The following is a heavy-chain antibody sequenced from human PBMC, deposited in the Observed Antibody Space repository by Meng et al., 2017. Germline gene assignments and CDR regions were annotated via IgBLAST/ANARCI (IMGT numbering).Heavy chain of an antibody. CDR2: IYYSGST. D-gene: IGHD3-10*01. Sequence: GSLRLSCTVSGGSISSSSYYWGWIRQPPGKGLEWIGSIYYSGSTYYNPSLKSRVTISVDTSKNQFSLKLSSVTAADTAVYYCARVLLWFGEFQNWFDPWGQGNLVNVAS. J-gene: IGHJ5*02. CDR3: ARVLLWFGEFQNWFDP. V-gene: IGHV4-39*07. CDR1: GGSISSSSYY.